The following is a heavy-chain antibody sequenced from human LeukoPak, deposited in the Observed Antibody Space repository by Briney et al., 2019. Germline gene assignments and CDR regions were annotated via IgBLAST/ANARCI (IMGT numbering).Heavy chain of an antibody. CDR3: ARGNWRVVLGYYGMDV. J-gene: IGHJ6*02. V-gene: IGHV4-4*07. CDR1: GGSISSYY. D-gene: IGHD3-3*01. Sequence: SETLSLTCTVSGGSISSYYWSWIRQPAGKGLEWIGRIYTSGSTNYNPSLKSRVTMSVDTSKNQFSLKLSSVTAADTAVYYCARGNWRVVLGYYGMDVWGQGTTVTVSS. CDR2: IYTSGST.